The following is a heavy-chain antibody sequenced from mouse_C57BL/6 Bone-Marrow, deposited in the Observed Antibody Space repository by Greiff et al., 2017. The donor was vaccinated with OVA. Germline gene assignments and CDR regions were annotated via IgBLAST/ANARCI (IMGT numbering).Heavy chain of an antibody. Sequence: VQLQQSGAELVKPGASVKLSCTASGFNIKDYYMHWVKQRTEQGLEWIGRIDPEDGEPKYAPKFPDKHKTTAETPYNTAYRQLSSLTSEDTAVYYCARDWEVRYYGDYWGQGTTRTVSS. CDR1: GFNIKDYY. CDR2: IDPEDGEP. V-gene: IGHV14-2*01. D-gene: IGHD4-1*01. CDR3: ARDWEVRYYGDY. J-gene: IGHJ2*01.